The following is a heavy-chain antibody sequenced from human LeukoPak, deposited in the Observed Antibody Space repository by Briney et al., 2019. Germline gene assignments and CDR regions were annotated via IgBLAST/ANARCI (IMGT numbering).Heavy chain of an antibody. J-gene: IGHJ4*02. CDR3: ARRSIAVAGPFDY. D-gene: IGHD6-19*01. CDR2: IKQDGSEK. Sequence: GGSLRLSCAASGFTFSSYWMSWVRQAPGKGLEWVANIKQDGSEKYYVDSVKGRFTISRDNANNSLYLQMNSLRAEDTAVYYCARRSIAVAGPFDYWGQGTLVTVSS. V-gene: IGHV3-7*01. CDR1: GFTFSSYW.